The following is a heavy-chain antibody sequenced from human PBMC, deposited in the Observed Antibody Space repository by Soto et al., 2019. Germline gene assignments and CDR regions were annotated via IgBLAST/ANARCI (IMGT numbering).Heavy chain of an antibody. CDR3: ARAVVLQDITAPDQHYHWFDP. J-gene: IGHJ5*02. CDR2: INPKSGGT. V-gene: IGHV1-2*04. Sequence: ASVKVSCKASGYTFTGYYLHWVRQAPGQGLEWMGWINPKSGGTDYSQKFQGWVTMTRDTSISTAYMELSRLISDDTAVYYCARAVVLQDITAPDQHYHWFDPWGQGTLVTVSS. D-gene: IGHD6-13*01. CDR1: GYTFTGYY.